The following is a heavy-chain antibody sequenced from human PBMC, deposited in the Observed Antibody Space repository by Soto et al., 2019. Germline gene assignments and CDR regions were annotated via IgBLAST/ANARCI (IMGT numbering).Heavy chain of an antibody. Sequence: VQLTESGPGLVRPSGTLSLTCDVSGGSITTSVLWTWVRQFPGRGLEWIGEIAHDGHTNYNPSLSGRLTRSVDLSISHFSLNVASVTAAATHVYFCPGGRDYDYWGQGTLVTVPP. CDR3: PGGRDYDY. J-gene: IGHJ4*02. V-gene: IGHV4-4*02. D-gene: IGHD1-26*01. CDR2: IAHDGHT. CDR1: GGSITTSVL.